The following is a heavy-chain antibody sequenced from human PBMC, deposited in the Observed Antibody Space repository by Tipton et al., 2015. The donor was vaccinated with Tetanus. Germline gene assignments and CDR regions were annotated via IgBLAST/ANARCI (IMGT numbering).Heavy chain of an antibody. CDR2: IYPGDSDT. D-gene: IGHD6-6*01. Sequence: QLVQSGAEVKKPGESLKISCKGSGYSFTSYWIGWVRQMPGKGLEWMGIIYPGDSDTRYSPPFQGQATISADKSISTAYLQWSSLKASDTAMYYCASRSIAARRAFDYWGQGTLVTVSS. J-gene: IGHJ4*02. V-gene: IGHV5-51*01. CDR3: ASRSIAARRAFDY. CDR1: GYSFTSYW.